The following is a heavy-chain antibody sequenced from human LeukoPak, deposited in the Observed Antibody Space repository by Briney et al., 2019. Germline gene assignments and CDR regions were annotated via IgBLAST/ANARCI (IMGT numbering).Heavy chain of an antibody. V-gene: IGHV1-69*05. J-gene: IGHJ3*02. D-gene: IGHD3-3*01. CDR2: IIPIFGTA. CDR1: GGTFSSYA. Sequence: ASVKVSCKASGGTFSSYAISLVRQAPGQGLEWMGRIIPIFGTANYAQKFQGRVTITTDESTSTAYMELSSLRSEDTAVYYCARDCSGVVTNDDAFDIWGQGTMVTVSS. CDR3: ARDCSGVVTNDDAFDI.